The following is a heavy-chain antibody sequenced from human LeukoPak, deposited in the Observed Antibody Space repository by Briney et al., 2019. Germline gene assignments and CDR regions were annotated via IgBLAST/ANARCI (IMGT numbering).Heavy chain of an antibody. CDR2: ISSSGSTI. CDR1: GFTFSDYY. J-gene: IGHJ4*02. V-gene: IGHV3-11*04. Sequence: GGSLRLSCAASGFTFSDYYMSWIRQAPGKGLEWVSYISSSGSTIYYADSVKGRFTISRDSAKNSLYLQMNSLRAEDTAVYYCARDSVGGSLALDYWGQGTLVTVSS. CDR3: ARDSVGGSLALDY. D-gene: IGHD1-26*01.